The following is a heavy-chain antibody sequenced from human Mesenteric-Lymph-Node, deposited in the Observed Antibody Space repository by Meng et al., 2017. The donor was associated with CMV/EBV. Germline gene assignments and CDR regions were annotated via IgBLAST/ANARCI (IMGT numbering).Heavy chain of an antibody. CDR2: INTNSGNP. J-gene: IGHJ4*02. CDR3: ARAAYFDY. CDR1: GFPFTNYA. V-gene: IGHV7-4-1*02. Sequence: KVSCKTSGFPFTNYAINWVRQAPGHGPEWMGWINTNSGNPTYAQDFTGRFVFSLDTSVSTAYLQISSLKPEDTAFYYCARAAYFDYWGQGTLVTVSS. D-gene: IGHD6-25*01.